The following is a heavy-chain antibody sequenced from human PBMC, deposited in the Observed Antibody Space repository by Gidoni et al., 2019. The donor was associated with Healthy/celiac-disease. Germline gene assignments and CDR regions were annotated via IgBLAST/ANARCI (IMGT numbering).Heavy chain of an antibody. V-gene: IGHV1-2*06. CDR2: INPNSGGT. D-gene: IGHD2-2*01. Sequence: QVQLVQSGAAVKKPGASVKVSCKASGYTFTGYYMHWVRQAPGQGLEWMGRINPNSGGTNYAQKFQGRVTMTRDTSISTAYMELSRLRSDDTAVYYCTVGMDRGVVVPAASKYYWYFDLWGRGTLVTVSS. CDR1: GYTFTGYY. CDR3: TVGMDRGVVVPAASKYYWYFDL. J-gene: IGHJ2*01.